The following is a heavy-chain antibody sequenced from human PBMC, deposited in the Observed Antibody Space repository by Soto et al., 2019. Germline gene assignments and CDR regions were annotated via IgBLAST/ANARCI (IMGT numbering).Heavy chain of an antibody. CDR3: ARDGIAAAGTSWFDP. CDR1: GYTFTSHA. CDR2: INAGNGNT. D-gene: IGHD6-13*01. V-gene: IGHV1-3*05. J-gene: IGHJ5*02. Sequence: QVPLVQSGAEEKKPGASVKVSCKASGYTFTSHAMHWVRQAPGQRLEWMGWINAGNGNTKYSQKFQGRVTITTDTSASTAYMELSSLRSEDTAVYYCARDGIAAAGTSWFDPWGQGTLVTVSS.